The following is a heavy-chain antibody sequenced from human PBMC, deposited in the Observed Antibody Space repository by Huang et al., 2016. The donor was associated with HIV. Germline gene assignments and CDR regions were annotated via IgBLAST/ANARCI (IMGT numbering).Heavy chain of an antibody. Sequence: QLQLQESGPGLVKPSETMSLTCTVSGGSIRSDHYYWGWIRQPPGKGLEWIGSIYYSGSTYDSPSLKSRVTITGDTSKNQFSLKMRSVTAADTAVYYCARLPGSITMIRGVITDPYWGQGTLVTVSS. D-gene: IGHD3-10*01. V-gene: IGHV4-39*01. CDR3: ARLPGSITMIRGVITDPY. CDR1: GGSIRSDHYY. CDR2: IYYSGST. J-gene: IGHJ4*02.